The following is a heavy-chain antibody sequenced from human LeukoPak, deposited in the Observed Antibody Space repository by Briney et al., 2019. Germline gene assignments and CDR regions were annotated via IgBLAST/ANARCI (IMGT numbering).Heavy chain of an antibody. CDR1: GYTFTGYY. CDR3: AREVAAPETYYYYYYMDV. CDR2: INPNSGGT. J-gene: IGHJ6*03. V-gene: IGHV1-2*02. D-gene: IGHD6-13*01. Sequence: ASVKVSCKASGYTFTGYYMHWVRQAPGQGLEWMGWINPNSGGTNYAQKFQGRVTTTRDTSISTAYMELSRLRSDDTAVYYCAREVAAPETYYYYYYMDVWGKGTTVTISS.